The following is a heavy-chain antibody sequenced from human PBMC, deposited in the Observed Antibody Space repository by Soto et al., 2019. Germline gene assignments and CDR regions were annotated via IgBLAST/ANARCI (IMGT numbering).Heavy chain of an antibody. V-gene: IGHV3-23*01. Sequence: EVQLLESGGGLVQPGGSLRLSCAASAFTFDTYVMTWVRQAPGRGLEWVSSVSPTGGTTHYADSVRGRFTISRDNSKDTLYLEMDSLRAEDTAVYYCAKDDWSDSWGQGTLVTVSS. J-gene: IGHJ5*01. CDR2: VSPTGGTT. CDR3: AKDDWSDS. CDR1: AFTFDTYV.